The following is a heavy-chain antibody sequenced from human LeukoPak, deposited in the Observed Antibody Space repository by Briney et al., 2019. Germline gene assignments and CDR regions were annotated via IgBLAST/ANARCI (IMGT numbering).Heavy chain of an antibody. CDR1: GFTFSSYA. D-gene: IGHD2-2*02. V-gene: IGHV3-30*01. Sequence: LPGRSLRLSCAASGFTFSSYAMRWVRQAPGKGLEWVAVISYDGSNKYYADSVKGRFTISRDNSKNTLYLQMNSLRAEDTAVYYCARDSGYCSSTRCYSWFDPWGQGTLVTVSS. CDR2: ISYDGSNK. J-gene: IGHJ5*02. CDR3: ARDSGYCSSTRCYSWFDP.